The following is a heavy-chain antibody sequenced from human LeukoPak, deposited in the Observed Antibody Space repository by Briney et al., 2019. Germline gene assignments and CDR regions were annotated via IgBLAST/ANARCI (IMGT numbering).Heavy chain of an antibody. V-gene: IGHV4-39*07. CDR2: INHSGST. CDR1: GDFITSGSGIFY. J-gene: IGHJ3*02. Sequence: SETLSLTCTVSGDFITSGSGIFYWSWIRRPPGKGLEWIGEINHSGSTNYNPSLKSRVTISVDTSKNQFSLKLSSVTAADTAVYYCARELRYAFDIWGQGTMVTVSS. D-gene: IGHD2-15*01. CDR3: ARELRYAFDI.